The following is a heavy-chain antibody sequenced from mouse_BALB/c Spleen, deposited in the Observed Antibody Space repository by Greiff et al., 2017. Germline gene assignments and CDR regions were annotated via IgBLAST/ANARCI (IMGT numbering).Heavy chain of an antibody. CDR2: ISSGGST. D-gene: IGHD1-1*01. CDR3: ARGGLRYYAMDY. Sequence: EGQLVESGGGLVKPGGSLKLSCAASGFTFSSYAMSWVRQTPEKRLEWVASISSGGSTYYPDSVKGRFTISRDNARNILYLQMSSLRSEDTAMYYCARGGLRYYAMDYWGQGTSVTVSS. V-gene: IGHV5-6-5*01. CDR1: GFTFSSYA. J-gene: IGHJ4*01.